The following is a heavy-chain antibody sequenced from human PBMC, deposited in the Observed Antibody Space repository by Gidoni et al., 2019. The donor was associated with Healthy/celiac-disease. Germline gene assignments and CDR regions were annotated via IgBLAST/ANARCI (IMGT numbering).Heavy chain of an antibody. CDR2: IYYSGST. D-gene: IGHD2-15*01. CDR3: ARGGGGYCSGGSCYSFYYYYYMDV. CDR1: GGSLSSYY. V-gene: IGHV4-59*01. J-gene: IGHJ6*03. Sequence: QVQLQESGPGLVKPSETLSLTCTVSGGSLSSYYWSWIRQPPGKGLEWIGYIYYSGSTNYNPSLKSRVTISVDTSKNQFSLKLSSVTAADTAVYYCARGGGGYCSGGSCYSFYYYYYMDVWGKGTTVTVSS.